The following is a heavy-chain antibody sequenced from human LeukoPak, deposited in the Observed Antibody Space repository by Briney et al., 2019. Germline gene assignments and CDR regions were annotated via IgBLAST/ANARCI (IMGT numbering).Heavy chain of an antibody. CDR2: ISNSSTTI. J-gene: IGHJ4*02. CDR1: GFTFSDYY. CDR3: AREPRYCSSTSCPGASLDY. V-gene: IGHV3-11*01. Sequence: GGSLRLSCAASGFTFSDYYMNWIRQAPGKGLEWVSYISNSSTTIYYADSVKGRFTLSRDNAKNSLYLQMNSLRADDTAVYYCAREPRYCSSTSCPGASLDYWGQGTLVTVSS. D-gene: IGHD2-2*01.